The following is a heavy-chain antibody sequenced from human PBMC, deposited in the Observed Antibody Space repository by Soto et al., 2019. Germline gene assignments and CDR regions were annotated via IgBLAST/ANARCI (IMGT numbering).Heavy chain of an antibody. D-gene: IGHD6-6*01. CDR3: ATSSSIAARPQEDY. Sequence: SVKVSCKASGGTFSSYAISWVRQAPGQGLEWMGGIIPIFGTANYAQKFQGRVTITADESTSTAYMELSSLRSEDTAVYYCATSSSIAARPQEDYWGQGTLVTVSS. J-gene: IGHJ4*02. V-gene: IGHV1-69*13. CDR2: IIPIFGTA. CDR1: GGTFSSYA.